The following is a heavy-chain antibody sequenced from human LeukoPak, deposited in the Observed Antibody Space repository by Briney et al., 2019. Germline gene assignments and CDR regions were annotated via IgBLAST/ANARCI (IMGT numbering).Heavy chain of an antibody. CDR3: ARGSGVQVWSSLDY. V-gene: IGHV3-21*01. CDR1: GFTFSSYS. J-gene: IGHJ4*02. CDR2: ISSSGSYI. Sequence: SGGSLRLSRAASGFTFSSYSVNWVREAPGKALAWVSSISSSGSYIYYADSVKGRFTFSRDNAKNSLYLQMNTLRAEDTAVYYCARGSGVQVWSSLDYWGQGTLVTVSS. D-gene: IGHD5-18*01.